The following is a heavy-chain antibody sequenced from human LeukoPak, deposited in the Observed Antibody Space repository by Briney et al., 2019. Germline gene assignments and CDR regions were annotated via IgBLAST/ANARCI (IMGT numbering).Heavy chain of an antibody. CDR1: GGSFSGYY. CDR2: INHSGST. CDR3: ARGFDIVVVPAGGWFDP. J-gene: IGHJ5*02. V-gene: IGHV4-34*01. Sequence: SETLSLTCAVYGGSFSGYYWSWIRQPPGKGLEWIGEINHSGSTNYNPSLKSRVTISVDTSKNQFSLKLSSVTAADTAVCYCARGFDIVVVPAGGWFDPWGQGTLVTVSS. D-gene: IGHD2-2*01.